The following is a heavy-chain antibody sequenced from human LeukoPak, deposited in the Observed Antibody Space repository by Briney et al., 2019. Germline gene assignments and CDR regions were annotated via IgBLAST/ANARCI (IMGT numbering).Heavy chain of an antibody. CDR1: GFTFRDSY. J-gene: IGHJ4*02. V-gene: IGHV4-39*01. CDR2: IYYSGST. D-gene: IGHD6-13*01. Sequence: GSLRLSCAASGFTFRDSYMTWIRQPPGKGLEWIGSIYYSGSTYYNPSLKSRVTISVDTSKNQFSLKLSSVTAADTAVYYCARRIAAAGSNYFDYWGQGTLVTVSS. CDR3: ARRIAAAGSNYFDY.